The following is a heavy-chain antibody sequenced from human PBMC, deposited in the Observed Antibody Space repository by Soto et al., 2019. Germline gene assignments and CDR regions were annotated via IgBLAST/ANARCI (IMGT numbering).Heavy chain of an antibody. CDR2: ISYDGIDI. Sequence: PGGSLRRSCAASGFTFTSYGLHWVRQAPGKGLEWVAIISYDGIDIYYADSVKGRFTISRDNSQNMLYLQMSGLRIEDTAVYYCARADYYGSGWGQGTLVTVSS. J-gene: IGHJ4*02. CDR1: GFTFTSYG. V-gene: IGHV3-30-3*01. CDR3: ARADYYGSG. D-gene: IGHD3-10*01.